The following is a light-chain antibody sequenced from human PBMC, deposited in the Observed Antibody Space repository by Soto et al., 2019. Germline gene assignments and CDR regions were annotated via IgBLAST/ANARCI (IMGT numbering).Light chain of an antibody. CDR1: QNIRGSR. J-gene: IGKJ1*01. V-gene: IGKV3-20*01. Sequence: EIVLTQSPGTLSLSPGERATLSCRAGQNIRGSRFAWYQQKPGQAPRLLILGASSRATGIPDRLRGSGSGTDFALTISRPEPEDFALYYRQQYGTARGTFGEGTRAEI. CDR3: QQYGTARGT. CDR2: GAS.